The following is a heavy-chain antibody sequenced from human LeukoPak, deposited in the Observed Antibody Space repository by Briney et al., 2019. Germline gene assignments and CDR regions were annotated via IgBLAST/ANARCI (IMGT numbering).Heavy chain of an antibody. CDR3: TRDPRLNWFDP. V-gene: IGHV3-49*04. CDR1: GFTFGDYA. CDR2: IRSKAYGGTT. J-gene: IGHJ5*02. Sequence: PGGPLRLSCTASGFTFGDYAMSWVRQAPGKGLEWVGFIRSKAYGGTTEYAASVKGRFTISRDDSKSIAYLQMNSLKTEDTAVYYCTRDPRLNWFDPWGQGTLVTVSS.